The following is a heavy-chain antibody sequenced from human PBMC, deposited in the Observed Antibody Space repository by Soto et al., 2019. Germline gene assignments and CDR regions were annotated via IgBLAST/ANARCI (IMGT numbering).Heavy chain of an antibody. V-gene: IGHV4-30-2*01. Sequence: PSETRSLTCTFSVCSITTPCYSLSWIRQPPGKAPEWIGYVYHNFNAYPKPSLKSRVTISLDGAKNQFSLKMTSVTAAETGLYYCAARKYYYYGLEVWGQGTTVNVSS. CDR1: VCSITTPCYS. CDR2: VYHNFNA. J-gene: IGHJ6*02. D-gene: IGHD3-10*01. CDR3: AARKYYYYGLEV.